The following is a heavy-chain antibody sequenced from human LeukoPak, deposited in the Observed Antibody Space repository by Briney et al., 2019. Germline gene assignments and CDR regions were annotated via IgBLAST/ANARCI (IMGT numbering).Heavy chain of an antibody. Sequence: PSETLSLTCTVSGGSISSYYWSWIWHPPGQGLEWIGYIYYSGSTNYNPSLKSRVTISVDTSNNQFSLKLSSVTAADTAVYYCAGSIPTYYYGSGSYYISYYFDYWGQGTLVTVSS. CDR3: AGSIPTYYYGSGSYYISYYFDY. CDR1: GGSISSYY. D-gene: IGHD3-10*01. J-gene: IGHJ4*02. CDR2: IYYSGST. V-gene: IGHV4-59*01.